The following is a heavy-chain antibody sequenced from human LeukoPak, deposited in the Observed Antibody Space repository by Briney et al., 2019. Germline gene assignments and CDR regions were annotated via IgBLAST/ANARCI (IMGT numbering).Heavy chain of an antibody. CDR2: ISSGGSTI. V-gene: IGHV3-48*03. J-gene: IGHJ4*02. CDR3: ARRGIAALDHIFDY. D-gene: IGHD6-13*01. Sequence: GGSLRLSCAASGFTFSSYEMNWVRQAPGKGLEWVSYISSGGSTIYYADSVKGRFTISRDNAKNSLYLQMNSLRAEDTAVYFCARRGIAALDHIFDYWGQGTLVTVSS. CDR1: GFTFSSYE.